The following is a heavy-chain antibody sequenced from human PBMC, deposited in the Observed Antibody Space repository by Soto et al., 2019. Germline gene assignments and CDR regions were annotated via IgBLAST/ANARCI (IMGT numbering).Heavy chain of an antibody. CDR1: GGTFSTYA. Sequence: SVNVSCKASGGTFSTYAVIWVRQAPGQGLEWMGGIIPISGTTYYAQRFQGTVTLTADEPTSTTYMELSSVKPDDTAVYYCARGYCSGGNCYSGMDVWGQVPTLTVS. J-gene: IGHJ6*02. V-gene: IGHV1-69*13. D-gene: IGHD2-15*01. CDR3: ARGYCSGGNCYSGMDV. CDR2: IIPISGTT.